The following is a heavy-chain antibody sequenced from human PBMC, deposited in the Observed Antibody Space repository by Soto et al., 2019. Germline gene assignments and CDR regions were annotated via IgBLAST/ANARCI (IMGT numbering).Heavy chain of an antibody. CDR3: AGDREFSRGYFDP. CDR2: VSHDGKV. D-gene: IGHD2-2*01. Sequence: QVILQESGGSLVEPSETLSLICVVSNGTIASAVWWSWIRQPPGKGLEWIGEVSHDGKVNYNPSLRSRRNISPEKSRKQLSRTLSSVTAADTAMSYCAGDREFSRGYFDPWGQGTLVTVSS. J-gene: IGHJ5*02. CDR1: NGTIASAVW. V-gene: IGHV4-4*02.